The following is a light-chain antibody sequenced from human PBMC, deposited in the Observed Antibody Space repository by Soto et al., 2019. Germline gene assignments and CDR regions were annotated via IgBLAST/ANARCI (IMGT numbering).Light chain of an antibody. CDR1: QSVSSH. V-gene: IGKV3-20*01. CDR3: QQYGSSTFP. CDR2: DAS. Sequence: PGERATLRCWASQSVSSHLAWYQQKAGQAPRLLIYDASNRATGIPARFSGSGSGNDFTLTLSSLEPEDGAVYYCQQYGSSTFPFSPGTKVDI. J-gene: IGKJ3*01.